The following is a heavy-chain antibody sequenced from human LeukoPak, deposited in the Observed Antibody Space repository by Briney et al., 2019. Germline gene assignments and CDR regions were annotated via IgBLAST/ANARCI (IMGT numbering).Heavy chain of an antibody. CDR2: ISYDGSNK. V-gene: IGHV3-30-3*01. D-gene: IGHD1-26*01. Sequence: GGSLRLSCAASGFTFSSYAMHWVRQAPGKGLEWVAVISYDGSNKYYADSVKGRFTISRDNSKNTLYLQMNSLRAEDTAVYYCARAPGGSYGYFDYWGQGTLVTVSS. CDR1: GFTFSSYA. CDR3: ARAPGGSYGYFDY. J-gene: IGHJ4*02.